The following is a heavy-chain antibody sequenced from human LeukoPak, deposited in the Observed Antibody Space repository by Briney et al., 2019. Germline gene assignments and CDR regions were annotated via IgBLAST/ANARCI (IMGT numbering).Heavy chain of an antibody. CDR2: ISFDATKE. CDR3: ARFRVGSNATQKNAFDV. D-gene: IGHD1-26*01. Sequence: PGGSLRLSCVASGFTFSNYAMHWVRQAPGKGLEWVAVISFDATKEYFGKSVKGRFTISRDNSKSTLFLQMHSLRVEDTALYFCARFRVGSNATQKNAFDVWGRGTVVTVSS. CDR1: GFTFSNYA. J-gene: IGHJ3*01. V-gene: IGHV3-30*17.